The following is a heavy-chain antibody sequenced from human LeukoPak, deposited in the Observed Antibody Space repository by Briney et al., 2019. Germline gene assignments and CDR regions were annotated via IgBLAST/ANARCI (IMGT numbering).Heavy chain of an antibody. V-gene: IGHV3-23*01. D-gene: IGHD5-12*01. J-gene: IGHJ4*02. CDR1: GFTFAGYA. CDR2: ISDSGGAT. Sequence: PGGSLRLSCAASGFTFAGYAMSWVRQAPGKGLEWVSAISDSGGATYYADSVKGRFTISRDNSKNTLYLQMNSLRAEDTAVYYCARDPGYSGYGFDYWGQGTLVTVSS. CDR3: ARDPGYSGYGFDY.